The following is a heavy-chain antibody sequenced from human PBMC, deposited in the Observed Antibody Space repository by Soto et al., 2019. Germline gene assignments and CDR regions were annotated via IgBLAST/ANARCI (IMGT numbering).Heavy chain of an antibody. Sequence: QVQLVQSGAEVKKPGSSVKVSCKASGGTFSSYAISWVRHAPGQGLEWMGGIIPIFGTANYAQKFQGRVTITADESTSTADRELSSLRSEDTAVYYCAREGYSSSSVDYWGQGTLVTVSS. CDR2: IIPIFGTA. V-gene: IGHV1-69*01. J-gene: IGHJ4*02. CDR1: GGTFSSYA. D-gene: IGHD6-6*01. CDR3: AREGYSSSSVDY.